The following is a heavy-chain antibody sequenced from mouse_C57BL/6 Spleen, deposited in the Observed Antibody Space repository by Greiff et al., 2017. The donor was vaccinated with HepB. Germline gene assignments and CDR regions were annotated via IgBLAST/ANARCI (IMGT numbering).Heavy chain of an antibody. J-gene: IGHJ4*01. CDR2: IDPSDSYT. V-gene: IGHV1-69*01. CDR1: GYTFTSYW. D-gene: IGHD2-1*01. Sequence: VKLQQPGAELVMPGASVKLSCKASGYTFTSYWMHWVKQRPGQGLEWIGEIDPSDSYTNYNQKFKGKSTLTVDKSSSTAYMQLSSLTSEDSAVYYCARHGNNYAMDYWGQGTSVTVSS. CDR3: ARHGNNYAMDY.